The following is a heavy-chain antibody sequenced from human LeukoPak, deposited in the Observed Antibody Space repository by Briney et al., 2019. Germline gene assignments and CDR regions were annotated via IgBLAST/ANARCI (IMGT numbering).Heavy chain of an antibody. V-gene: IGHV3-48*02. Sequence: PGGSLRLSCAASGFTFSAYSMNRVRQAPGNGLEWVSYISSSSNTIYYADSVKGRFTISRDNAKNSLYLQINSLRDEDTALYYCARDLHYAFDIWGQGTMVTVSS. J-gene: IGHJ3*02. D-gene: IGHD4-11*01. CDR2: ISSSSNTI. CDR1: GFTFSAYS. CDR3: ARDLHYAFDI.